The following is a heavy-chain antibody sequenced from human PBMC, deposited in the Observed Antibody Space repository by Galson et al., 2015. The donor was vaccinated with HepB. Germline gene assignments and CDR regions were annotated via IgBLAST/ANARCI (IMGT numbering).Heavy chain of an antibody. J-gene: IGHJ6*02. Sequence: SLRLSCAASGFTFSSYGMHWVRQAPGKGLEWVAVISYDGSNKYYADSVKGRFTISRDNSKNTLYLQMNSLRAEGTAVYYCAKDQTDYGMDVWGQGTTVTVSS. CDR2: ISYDGSNK. CDR3: AKDQTDYGMDV. CDR1: GFTFSSYG. V-gene: IGHV3-30*18.